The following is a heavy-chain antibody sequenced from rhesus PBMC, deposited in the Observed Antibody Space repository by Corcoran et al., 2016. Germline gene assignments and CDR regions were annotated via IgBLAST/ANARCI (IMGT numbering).Heavy chain of an antibody. D-gene: IGHD5-24*01. CDR3: AKDTAGTVKHGLDS. CDR1: GFTFSSYG. J-gene: IGHJ6*01. V-gene: IGHV3S5*01. Sequence: EVQLVESGGGLVQPGGSLRLSCAASGFTFSSYGMSWVRQAPGTGLEWVSYISNGGGSTYDAESVNGRFTISRDSSKNTLSLQMNSLRAEDTAVYYCAKDTAGTVKHGLDSWGQGVVVTVSS. CDR2: ISNGGGST.